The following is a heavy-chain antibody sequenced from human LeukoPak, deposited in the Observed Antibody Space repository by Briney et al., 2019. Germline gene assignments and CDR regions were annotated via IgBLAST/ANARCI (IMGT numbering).Heavy chain of an antibody. J-gene: IGHJ6*02. CDR2: ISYDGSNK. D-gene: IGHD5-18*01. CDR3: AKDPGYSYGPYYYYYYGMDV. CDR1: GFTFSSYG. V-gene: IGHV3-30*18. Sequence: GGSLRLSCAASGFTFSSYGMHRVRQAPGKGLEWVAVISYDGSNKYYADSVKGRFTISRDNSKNTLYLQMNSLRAEDTAVYYCAKDPGYSYGPYYYYYYGMDVWGQGTTVTVSS.